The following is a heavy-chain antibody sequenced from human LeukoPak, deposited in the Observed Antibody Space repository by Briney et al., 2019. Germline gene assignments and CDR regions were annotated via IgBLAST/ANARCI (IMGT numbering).Heavy chain of an antibody. J-gene: IGHJ4*02. CDR3: ARSSSSWYIDY. V-gene: IGHV1-2*02. CDR2: INPNSGGT. Sequence: GASVKDSCKSSGYSFTDYYIHWVRQAPGQGPEWMGSINPNSGGTNYAQKLQGRVTMTRDTSITTAYMEVSRLRSDETAFYYCARSSSSWYIDYWGQGTLVTVSS. D-gene: IGHD6-13*01. CDR1: GYSFTDYY.